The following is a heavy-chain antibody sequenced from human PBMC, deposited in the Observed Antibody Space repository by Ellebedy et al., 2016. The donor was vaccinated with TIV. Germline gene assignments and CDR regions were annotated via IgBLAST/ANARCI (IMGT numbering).Heavy chain of an antibody. J-gene: IGHJ4*02. Sequence: PGGSLRLSCAASGFPFDSYVMNWVRQAQGKGLEWVALISYDGSNKYFAYSVQGRFTISRDNSQNTLYLLMNSLRGDDTAIYYCARALNHVDTVSTAPLDCWGQGTLVTVSS. CDR2: ISYDGSNK. CDR3: ARALNHVDTVSTAPLDC. CDR1: GFPFDSYV. V-gene: IGHV3-30*04. D-gene: IGHD5/OR15-5a*01.